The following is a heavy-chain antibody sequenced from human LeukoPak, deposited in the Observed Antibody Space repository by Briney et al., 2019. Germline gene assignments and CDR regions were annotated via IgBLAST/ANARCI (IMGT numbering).Heavy chain of an antibody. Sequence: SETLSLTCTVSGGSISSYYWSWIRQPPGKGLEWIGYIYYSGSTNYNPSLKSRVTISVDTSKNQFSLKLSSVTTADTAVYYCAREGGYSGYLDYWGQGTLVTVSS. D-gene: IGHD5-12*01. CDR2: IYYSGST. CDR3: AREGGYSGYLDY. CDR1: GGSISSYY. J-gene: IGHJ4*02. V-gene: IGHV4-59*01.